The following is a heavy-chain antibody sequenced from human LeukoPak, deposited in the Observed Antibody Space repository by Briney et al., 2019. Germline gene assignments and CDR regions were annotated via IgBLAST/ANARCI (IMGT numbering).Heavy chain of an antibody. D-gene: IGHD2-21*02. CDR1: GFTFSSYA. CDR2: ISGSGGST. Sequence: PGGSLRLSCAASGFTFSSYAMSWVRQAPGKGLEWVSAISGSGGSTYYADSVKGRFTISRDNSENTLYLQMNSLRAEDTAVYYCANLGSDVVVVTAISFNAFDVWGQGTMVTVSS. V-gene: IGHV3-23*01. J-gene: IGHJ3*01. CDR3: ANLGSDVVVVTAISFNAFDV.